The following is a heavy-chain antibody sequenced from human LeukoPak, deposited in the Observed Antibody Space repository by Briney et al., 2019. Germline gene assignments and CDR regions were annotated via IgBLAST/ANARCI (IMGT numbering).Heavy chain of an antibody. J-gene: IGHJ4*02. CDR3: ARIKGTQDSSSFHY. V-gene: IGHV3-21*01. D-gene: IGHD6-13*01. CDR2: ISSSSSYI. CDR1: GFTFSSYS. Sequence: PGGSLRLSCAASGFTFSSYSMNWVRQAPGKGLEWVASISSSSSYIYYADSVKGRFTISRDNAKNSLYLQMNSLRAEDTAMYYCARIKGTQDSSSFHYWGPGTLVTVSS.